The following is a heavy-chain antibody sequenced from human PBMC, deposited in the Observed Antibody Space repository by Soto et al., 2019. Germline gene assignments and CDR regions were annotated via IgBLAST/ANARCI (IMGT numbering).Heavy chain of an antibody. V-gene: IGHV4-61*01. Sequence: QVQLQESGPGLVKPSETLSLTCTVPGGSVSIGTYYWSLIRQPPGKGLEWIGFIHYSGSTNYNPSLKSRVTMSVDTSKNQFSLKLTSVNAADTAVYFCTRGGDAYKNGHWGQGTLVTVSS. J-gene: IGHJ4*02. CDR1: GGSVSIGTYY. D-gene: IGHD2-21*01. CDR2: IHYSGST. CDR3: TRGGDAYKNGH.